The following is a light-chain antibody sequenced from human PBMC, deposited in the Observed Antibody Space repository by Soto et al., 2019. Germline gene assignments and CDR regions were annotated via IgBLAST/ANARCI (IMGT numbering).Light chain of an antibody. CDR1: QTIRSY. Sequence: DIQMTQSPSSLSASVGDRVTITCRANQTIRSYLNWFQQKPRNDPNLLIYSESNLQSGVPSRFSGSGSGTDFTLTINSLLPEDFATYYCQQFNNYPTFGQGTRLEI. CDR3: QQFNNYPT. J-gene: IGKJ5*01. CDR2: SES. V-gene: IGKV1-39*01.